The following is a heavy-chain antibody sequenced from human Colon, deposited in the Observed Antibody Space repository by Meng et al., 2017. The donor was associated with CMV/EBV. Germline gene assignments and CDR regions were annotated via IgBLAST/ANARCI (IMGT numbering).Heavy chain of an antibody. CDR3: AKDLVREIVPAALVLDV. Sequence: GESLKISCEASGFTFSTYEMSWVRQAPGKGLEWVAYIKNSGSTIYYADSVKGRFTISRDNAKNSLYLQMNSLRAEDTAVYYCAKDLVREIVPAALVLDVWGQGTTVTVSS. V-gene: IGHV3-48*03. J-gene: IGHJ6*02. CDR2: IKNSGSTI. D-gene: IGHD2-2*01. CDR1: GFTFSTYE.